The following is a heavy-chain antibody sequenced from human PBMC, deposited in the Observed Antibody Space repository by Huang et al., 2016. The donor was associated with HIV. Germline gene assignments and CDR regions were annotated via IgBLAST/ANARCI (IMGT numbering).Heavy chain of an antibody. CDR1: GFLLSNYV. J-gene: IGHJ4*02. CDR2: IRNDGMKK. D-gene: IGHD3-22*01. V-gene: IGHV3-33*04. Sequence: VLLIESGGGVVQPGTSLRLSCATSGFLLSNYVMHWVRQAPGKGLKWVACIRNDGMKKKYADAGRGRFNVGRDNGKKTLCIQMRSLGVEETDVDYGARGDYYDSSGYHPGYFDYWGQGILVTVSS. CDR3: ARGDYYDSSGYHPGYFDY.